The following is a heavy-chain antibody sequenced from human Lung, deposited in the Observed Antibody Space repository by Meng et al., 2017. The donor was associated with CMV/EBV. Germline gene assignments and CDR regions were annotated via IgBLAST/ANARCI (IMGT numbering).Heavy chain of an antibody. D-gene: IGHD2-15*01. CDR2: TFRAGNT. CDR3: ASFTRQLQVVGAIYWYADL. Sequence: SXAASGFSVTTNDINWVRQAPGKGLEWVSITFRAGNTYYTDSVKGRFTVSRDNSKNTLYLQMDSLRVEDTAVYYCASFTRQLQVVGAIYWYADLWGRGTXVTVSS. V-gene: IGHV3-66*02. J-gene: IGHJ2*01. CDR1: GFSVTTND.